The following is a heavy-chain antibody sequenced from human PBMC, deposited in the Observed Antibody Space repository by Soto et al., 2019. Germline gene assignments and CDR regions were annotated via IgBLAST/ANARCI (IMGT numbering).Heavy chain of an antibody. J-gene: IGHJ3*01. CDR2: ISEGGSTI. V-gene: IGHV3-48*03. CDR1: GFIFSSFE. Sequence: LRLSCAVSGFIFSSFEMNWVRQAPGKGLEWVSYISEGGSTIYYADSVKGRFTISRDNARNSLYLQMSSLRAEDTAVYYCAREGVSVDAVDVWGQGTMVTVSS. CDR3: AREGVSVDAVDV. D-gene: IGHD3-3*01.